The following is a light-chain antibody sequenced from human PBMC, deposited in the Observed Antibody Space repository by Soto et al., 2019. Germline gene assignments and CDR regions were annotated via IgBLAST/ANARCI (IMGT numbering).Light chain of an antibody. V-gene: IGKV3-15*01. CDR2: GAS. CDR1: QSVSSN. CDR3: QQYNNWPYT. J-gene: IGKJ2*01. Sequence: EIVMTQSPATLSVSPGERATLSCRASQSVSSNLAWYQQKPGQAPRLLIYGASTRATGMPARFSGSGSRTEFTLTISSLQSEDFAVYYCQQYNNWPYTFGQGTKLEIK.